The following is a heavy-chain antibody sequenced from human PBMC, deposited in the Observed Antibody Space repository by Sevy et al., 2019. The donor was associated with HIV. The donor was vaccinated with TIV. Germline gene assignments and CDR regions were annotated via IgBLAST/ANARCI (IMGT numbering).Heavy chain of an antibody. V-gene: IGHV3-7*01. Sequence: GGSLRLSCAASGFTFSDYWMSWVRQAPEKGLEWVANIKQDGSKKYYVDSIKGRFNVSRDNAKKSLYLEMSSLRAEETAVYYCARLKLHYDPYYFDLWGQGTLVTVS. D-gene: IGHD3-16*01. J-gene: IGHJ4*02. CDR3: ARLKLHYDPYYFDL. CDR1: GFTFSDYW. CDR2: IKQDGSKK.